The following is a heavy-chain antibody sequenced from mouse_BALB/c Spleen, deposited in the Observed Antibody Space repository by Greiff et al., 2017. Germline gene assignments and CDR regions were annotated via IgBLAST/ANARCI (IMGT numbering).Heavy chain of an antibody. CDR3: NACTVVATDYYAMDY. CDR2: IDPENGDT. D-gene: IGHD1-1*01. V-gene: IGHV14-4*02. Sequence: EVQLQQSGAELVRSGASVKLSCTASGFNIKDYYMHWVKQRPEQGLEWIGWIDPENGDTEYAPKFQGKATMTADTSSNTAYLQLSSLTSEDTAVYYCNACTVVATDYYAMDYWGQGTSVTVSS. CDR1: GFNIKDYY. J-gene: IGHJ4*01.